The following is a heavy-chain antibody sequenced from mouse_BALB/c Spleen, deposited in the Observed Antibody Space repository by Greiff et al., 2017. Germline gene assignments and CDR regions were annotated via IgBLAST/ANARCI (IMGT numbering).Heavy chain of an antibody. CDR2: ISSGGSYT. J-gene: IGHJ2*01. Sequence: EVQRVESGGDLVKPGGSLKLSCAASGFTFSSYGMSWVRQTPDKRLEWVATISSGGSYTYYPDSVKGRFTISRDNDKNTLYLQMSSLKSDDTAMFYCARLDYDRGYYFDYWGQGTTLTVSS. CDR1: GFTFSSYG. CDR3: ARLDYDRGYYFDY. D-gene: IGHD2-4*01. V-gene: IGHV5-6*01.